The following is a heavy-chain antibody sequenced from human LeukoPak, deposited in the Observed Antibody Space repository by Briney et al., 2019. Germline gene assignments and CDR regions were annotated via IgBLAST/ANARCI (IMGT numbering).Heavy chain of an antibody. J-gene: IGHJ5*02. CDR1: GGSISSYY. V-gene: IGHV4-59*08. Sequence: PSETLSLTCTVSGGSISSYYWSWIRQPPGNGLEWIGYIYYRERSTYKPSLESRVTISVDTSKNMPSRNLSSVTAADTAVYYSTRCRLYYDILTGRLEGFDPWGQGTLVTVSS. D-gene: IGHD3-9*01. CDR2: IYYRERS. CDR3: TRCRLYYDILTGRLEGFDP.